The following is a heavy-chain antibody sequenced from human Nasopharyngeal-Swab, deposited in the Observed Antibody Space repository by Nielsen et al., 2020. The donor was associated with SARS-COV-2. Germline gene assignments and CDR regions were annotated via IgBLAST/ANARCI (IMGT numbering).Heavy chain of an antibody. CDR1: GLTFSSYG. Sequence: GGSLRLSCAASGLTFSSYGMHWVRQAPGKGLEWVAVIWYDGSNKYYADSVKGRFTISRDNSKNTLYLQMNSLRAEDTAVYYCARGQESYSSSWLNWYFDLWGRGTLVTVSS. J-gene: IGHJ2*01. CDR2: IWYDGSNK. D-gene: IGHD6-13*01. CDR3: ARGQESYSSSWLNWYFDL. V-gene: IGHV3-33*01.